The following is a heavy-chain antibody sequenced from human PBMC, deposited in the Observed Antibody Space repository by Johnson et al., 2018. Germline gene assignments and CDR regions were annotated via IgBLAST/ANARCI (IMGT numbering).Heavy chain of an antibody. D-gene: IGHD3-10*01. CDR1: GFTFSSYW. J-gene: IGHJ3*02. V-gene: IGHV3-7*01. CDR3: ARELDGGLGEDAFDI. CDR2: IKQDGSEK. Sequence: VQLVQSGGGLVQPGGSLRLSCAASGFTFSSYWMSWVRQAPGKGLEWVANIKQDGSEKYYVDSVKGRFPISRDNAKNSLYLQMNSLRAEDAAVYYCARELDGGLGEDAFDIWGQGTMVTVSS.